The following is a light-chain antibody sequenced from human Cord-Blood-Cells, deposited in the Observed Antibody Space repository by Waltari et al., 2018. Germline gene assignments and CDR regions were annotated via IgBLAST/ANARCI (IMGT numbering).Light chain of an antibody. V-gene: IGKV1-39*01. CDR1: QSISSY. CDR2: AAS. Sequence: DIQMTKSPSSLSASVGDRVTITCRASQSISSYLNWYQQKPGKAPKLLIYAASSLHSGVPSRFSGSGSGTDFTLTISRLQPEDFATYYCQQSYSTPRTFGQGTKVEIK. J-gene: IGKJ1*01. CDR3: QQSYSTPRT.